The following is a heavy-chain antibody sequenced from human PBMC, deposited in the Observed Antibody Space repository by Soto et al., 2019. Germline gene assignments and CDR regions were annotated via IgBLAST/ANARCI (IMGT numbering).Heavy chain of an antibody. V-gene: IGHV1-3*01. CDR1: GYTFTSYA. Sequence: ASVKVSCKASGYTFTSYAMHWVRQAPGQRLEWMGWINAGNGNTKYSQKFQGRVTITRDTSASTAYMKLSSLRSEDTAVYYCARDIVLMVYAMDYWGQGTLVTVSS. CDR2: INAGNGNT. J-gene: IGHJ4*02. CDR3: ARDIVLMVYAMDY. D-gene: IGHD2-8*01.